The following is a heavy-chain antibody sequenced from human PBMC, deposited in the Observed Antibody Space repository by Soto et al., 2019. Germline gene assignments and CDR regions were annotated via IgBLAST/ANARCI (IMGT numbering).Heavy chain of an antibody. CDR2: ISSSGSTI. V-gene: IGHV3-11*01. CDR1: GLNFSIYW. J-gene: IGHJ3*02. CDR3: ARDRILRGLGAFDI. D-gene: IGHD3-10*01. Sequence: GVSLRVSCAAAGLNFSIYWISWTRKAPGKGLEWVSYISSSGSTIYYADSVKGRFTISRDNAKNSLYLQMNSLRAEDTAVYYCARDRILRGLGAFDIWGQGTMVTVSS.